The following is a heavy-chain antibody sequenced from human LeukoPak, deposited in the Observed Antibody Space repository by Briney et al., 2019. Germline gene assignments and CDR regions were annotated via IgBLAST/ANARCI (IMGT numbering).Heavy chain of an antibody. V-gene: IGHV3-48*01. J-gene: IGHJ4*02. D-gene: IGHD5-24*01. CDR2: IGIDSGNT. CDR3: ARDYKYAFDN. Sequence: GGSLRLSCAASGFTYSVYSMNWVRQAPGKGLEWISYIGIDSGNTNYADSVKGRFTISGDKAKNSLYLQMNSLRVEDTAVYYCARDYKYAFDNWGQGTLVTVSS. CDR1: GFTYSVYS.